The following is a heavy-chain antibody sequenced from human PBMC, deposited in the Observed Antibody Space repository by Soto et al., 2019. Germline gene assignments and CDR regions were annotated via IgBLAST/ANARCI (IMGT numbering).Heavy chain of an antibody. Sequence: ASVKVSCKVSGYTLTELSMHWVRQAPGKGLEWMGGFDPEDGETIYAQKFQGRVTMTEDTSTDTAYMELSSLRSEDTAVYYCATDRMIKSGGVIVMNAFDIWGQGTMVTVSS. CDR1: GYTLTELS. J-gene: IGHJ3*02. V-gene: IGHV1-24*01. CDR2: FDPEDGET. CDR3: ATDRMIKSGGVIVMNAFDI. D-gene: IGHD3-16*02.